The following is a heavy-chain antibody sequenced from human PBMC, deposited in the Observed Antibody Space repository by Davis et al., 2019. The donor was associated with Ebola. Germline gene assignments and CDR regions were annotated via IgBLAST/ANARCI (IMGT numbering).Heavy chain of an antibody. CDR2: ISASGGAT. V-gene: IGHV3-23*01. D-gene: IGHD3-10*01. CDR1: GFLFSSYA. J-gene: IGHJ4*02. Sequence: GSLRLSCAASGFLFSSYAMSWVRQAPGRGLEWVSSISASGGATFYADSVKGRIVMSRDNSNDTLYLRMNNLRAEDTAIYYCAKDLTSYYGSGDFFEYWGQGILVTVSS. CDR3: AKDLTSYYGSGDFFEY.